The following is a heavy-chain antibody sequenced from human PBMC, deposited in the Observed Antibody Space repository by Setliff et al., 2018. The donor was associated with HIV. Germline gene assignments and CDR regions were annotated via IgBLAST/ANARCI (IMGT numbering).Heavy chain of an antibody. D-gene: IGHD4-17*01. CDR1: GGSINSYY. V-gene: IGHV4-59*01. CDR3: ASLTDYGGDSGSH. CDR2: IFHTGSS. Sequence: SETLSLTCSVSGGSINSYYWSWVRQPPGKGLEWMGDIFHTGSSTYNPSLKSRVSLSVDTSKNQFSLRLSAVTAADTAVYYCASLTDYGGDSGSHWGQGTLVTVSS. J-gene: IGHJ4*02.